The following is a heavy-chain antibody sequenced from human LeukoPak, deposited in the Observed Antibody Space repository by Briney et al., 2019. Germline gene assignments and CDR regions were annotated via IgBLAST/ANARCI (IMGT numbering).Heavy chain of an antibody. J-gene: IGHJ4*02. Sequence: SETLSLTCTVSGGSISSDGYYWNWIRQHPGKGLEWIGYIYYNGSTYYNPSLKSRVTISLDTSKNQFSLKLSSVTAADTALYYCARGPQYSSTWYTYWGQGTLVTVSS. CDR1: GGSISSDGYY. D-gene: IGHD6-13*01. CDR3: ARGPQYSSTWYTY. V-gene: IGHV4-31*03. CDR2: IYYNGST.